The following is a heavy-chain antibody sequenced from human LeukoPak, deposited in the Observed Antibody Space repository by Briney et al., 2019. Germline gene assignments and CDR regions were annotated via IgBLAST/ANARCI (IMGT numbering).Heavy chain of an antibody. Sequence: GASVKVSCKASGYTFTGYYMHWVRQAPGQGLEWMGRINPNSGGTNYAQKFQGRVTMTRDTSISTAYMELSRLRSDDTAVYYCASTVGVVPARFDYWGQGTLVTVSS. D-gene: IGHD2-2*01. CDR1: GYTFTGYY. CDR3: ASTVGVVPARFDY. V-gene: IGHV1-2*06. J-gene: IGHJ4*02. CDR2: INPNSGGT.